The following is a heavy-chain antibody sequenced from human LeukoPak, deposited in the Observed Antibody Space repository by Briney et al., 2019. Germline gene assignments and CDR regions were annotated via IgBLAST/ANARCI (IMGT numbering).Heavy chain of an antibody. Sequence: ASVKVSCKASGYTFTGYYMHWVRQAPGQGLEWMGWINPNSGGTNYAQKFQGRVTMTRGTSISTAYMELSRLRSDDTAVYYCARGITGYSSSLYYFDYWGQGTLVTVSS. CDR2: INPNSGGT. J-gene: IGHJ4*02. CDR3: ARGITGYSSSLYYFDY. CDR1: GYTFTGYY. V-gene: IGHV1-2*02. D-gene: IGHD6-13*01.